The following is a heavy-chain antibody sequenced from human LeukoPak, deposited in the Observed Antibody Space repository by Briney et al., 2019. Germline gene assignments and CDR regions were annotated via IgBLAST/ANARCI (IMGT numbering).Heavy chain of an antibody. Sequence: ASVKVSCKASGYTFTCYYMHWERQAPGQGLEWMGIINPSGGSTSYAQKFQGRVTMTRDTSTSTVYMELSSLRSEDTAVYYCARDGIAAAAPPDYWGQGTLVTVSS. CDR3: ARDGIAAAAPPDY. V-gene: IGHV1-46*01. J-gene: IGHJ4*02. D-gene: IGHD6-13*01. CDR2: INPSGGST. CDR1: GYTFTCYY.